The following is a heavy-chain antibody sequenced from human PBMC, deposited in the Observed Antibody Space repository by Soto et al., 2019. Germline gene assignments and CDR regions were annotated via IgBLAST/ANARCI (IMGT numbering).Heavy chain of an antibody. J-gene: IGHJ4*02. D-gene: IGHD3-10*01. CDR3: ARASRAAANYYGSGSYYDY. CDR2: IIPIFGTA. CDR1: GGTFSSYA. Sequence: ASVKVSCKASGGTFSSYAISWVRQSPGQGLEWMGGIIPIFGTANYAQKFQGRVTITADESTSTAYMELSSLRSEDTAVYYCARASRAAANYYGSGSYYDYWGQGTLVTVLL. V-gene: IGHV1-69*13.